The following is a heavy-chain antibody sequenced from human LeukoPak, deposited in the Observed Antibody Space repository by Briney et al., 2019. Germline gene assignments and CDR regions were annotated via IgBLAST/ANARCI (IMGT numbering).Heavy chain of an antibody. J-gene: IGHJ4*02. CDR2: INPNSGGT. CDR3: ARGRKYYYDSSGYNPDY. V-gene: IGHV1-2*02. Sequence: VASVKVSCKASGYTFTGYCMHWVRQAPGQGLEWMGWINPNSGGTNYAQKFQGRVTMTRDTSISTAYMELSRLRSDDTAVYYCARGRKYYYDSSGYNPDYWGQGTLVTVSS. D-gene: IGHD3-22*01. CDR1: GYTFTGYC.